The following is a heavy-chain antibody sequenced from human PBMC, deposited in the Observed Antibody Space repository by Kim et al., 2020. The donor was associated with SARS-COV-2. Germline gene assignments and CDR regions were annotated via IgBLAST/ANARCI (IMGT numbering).Heavy chain of an antibody. CDR1: GFTFSDYY. CDR3: ARDLPGGYYGSGSQPYYYYYGMDV. J-gene: IGHJ6*02. Sequence: GGSLRLSCAASGFTFSDYYMSWIRQAPGKGLEWVSYISSSSSYTNYADSVKGRFTISRDNAKNSLYLQMNSLRAEDTAVYYCARDLPGGYYGSGSQPYYYYYGMDVWGQGTTVTVSS. D-gene: IGHD3-10*01. CDR2: ISSSSSYT. V-gene: IGHV3-11*05.